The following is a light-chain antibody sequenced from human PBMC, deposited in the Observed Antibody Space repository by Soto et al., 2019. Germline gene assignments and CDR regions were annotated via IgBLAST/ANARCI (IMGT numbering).Light chain of an antibody. V-gene: IGKV1-8*01. CDR1: QGISSY. CDR2: AAS. J-gene: IGKJ4*01. CDR3: QQYYSYPVT. Sequence: AIRMTQSPSSFSASTGDRVTITCRASQGISSYLAWYQQKPGKAPKLLIYAASTLQSGVPSRFSGSGSGTDFTLTISCLQSEDFATYYCQQYYSYPVTFGGGTTVEIK.